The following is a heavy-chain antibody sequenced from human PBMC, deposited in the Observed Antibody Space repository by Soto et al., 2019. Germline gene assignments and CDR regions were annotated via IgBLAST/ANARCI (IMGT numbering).Heavy chain of an antibody. Sequence: DVQLVESGGGLVKPGGFLRLSCAASGFTFNIYGMNWVRQAAGKGLEWVSSITASSAYIYYADSVRGRITISRDNAKNSLFLQMHSLRAEDTAVYYCVRSGTARLLRHSWFDTWGQGTLVTVSS. V-gene: IGHV3-21*01. CDR3: VRSGTARLLRHSWFDT. J-gene: IGHJ5*02. D-gene: IGHD2-21*01. CDR2: ITASSAYI. CDR1: GFTFNIYG.